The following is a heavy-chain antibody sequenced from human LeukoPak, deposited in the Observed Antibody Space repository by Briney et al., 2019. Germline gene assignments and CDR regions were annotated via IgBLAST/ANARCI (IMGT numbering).Heavy chain of an antibody. CDR3: ARLTPPFDY. CDR1: GFTFSSYW. V-gene: IGHV3-74*01. J-gene: IGHJ4*02. CDR2: INSDGSST. Sequence: GGSLRLSCAASGFTFSSYWMHWFCQAPGKGLVWVARINSDGSSTNYADSVKGRFTISRDNAKNTLYLQMNSLRAEDTAVYYCARLTPPFDYWGQGTLVTVSS. D-gene: IGHD3-16*01.